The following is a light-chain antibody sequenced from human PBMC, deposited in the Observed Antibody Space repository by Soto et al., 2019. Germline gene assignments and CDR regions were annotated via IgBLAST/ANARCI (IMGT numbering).Light chain of an antibody. CDR3: QVWDSSSDHVV. J-gene: IGLJ2*01. CDR1: NIGSKS. Sequence: SYELTQPPSVSVAPGKTARITCGGNNIGSKSVHWYQQKPGQAPVMVIYYESDRPSGIPERFSGSNSGNTATLTISRVEAGDEAAYYCQVWDSSSDHVVFGGGTKLTVL. CDR2: YES. V-gene: IGLV3-21*04.